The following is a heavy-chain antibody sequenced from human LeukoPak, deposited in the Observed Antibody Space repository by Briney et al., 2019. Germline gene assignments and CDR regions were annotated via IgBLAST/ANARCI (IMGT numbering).Heavy chain of an antibody. CDR1: GFTFSSYA. V-gene: IGHV3-64*01. Sequence: GGSLRLSCAASGFTFSSYAMHWVRQAPGMGLEYVSAISSNGGSTYYANSVKGRFTISRDNSKNTLYLQMGSLRAEDMAVYYCARVVDDKYGMDVWGQGTTVTVSS. CDR2: ISSNGGST. J-gene: IGHJ6*02. CDR3: ARVVDDKYGMDV. D-gene: IGHD2-15*01.